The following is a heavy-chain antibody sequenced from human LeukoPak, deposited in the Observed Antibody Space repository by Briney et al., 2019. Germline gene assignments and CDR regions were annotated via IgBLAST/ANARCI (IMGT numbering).Heavy chain of an antibody. D-gene: IGHD3-22*01. J-gene: IGHJ3*02. V-gene: IGHV4-59*01. Sequence: SETLSLTCTVSGGSISIYYWSWVRQPPGKGLEWIGYIYDSGSTNYNPSLKSRVTISVDTSKNQFSLKLSSVTAADTAVYYCACLTTADAFDIWGQGTMVTVSS. CDR2: IYDSGST. CDR3: ACLTTADAFDI. CDR1: GGSISIYY.